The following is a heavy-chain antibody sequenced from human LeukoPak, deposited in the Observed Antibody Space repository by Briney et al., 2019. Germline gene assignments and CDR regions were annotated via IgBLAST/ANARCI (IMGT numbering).Heavy chain of an antibody. V-gene: IGHV3-23*01. CDR1: GFTFSRFT. CDR2: ISGSDSST. CDR3: AKGGGWLYYFDY. Sequence: GGSLRLSCAASGFTFSRFTMNGVRRAPGKGLEWVSGISGSDSSTYYADFVRGRFTISRDNSKNTLYLQKNSLRADDTAVYYCAKGGGWLYYFDYWGQGTLVTVSS. J-gene: IGHJ4*02. D-gene: IGHD4-23*01.